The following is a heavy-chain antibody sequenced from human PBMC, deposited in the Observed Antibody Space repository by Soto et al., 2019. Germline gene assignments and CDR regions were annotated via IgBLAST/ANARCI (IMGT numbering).Heavy chain of an antibody. V-gene: IGHV3-23*01. D-gene: IGHD6-19*01. CDR1: GFTFSSYA. J-gene: IGHJ4*02. Sequence: EVQLLESGGGLVQPGGSLRLSCAASGFTFSSYAMSWVRQAPGRGREWVSVISGSGGSTYYADSVKGRFTISRDNSKNTLYVQMNSLRAEDTAVYYCARRSSGWYFDYWGQGTLVTVSS. CDR2: ISGSGGST. CDR3: ARRSSGWYFDY.